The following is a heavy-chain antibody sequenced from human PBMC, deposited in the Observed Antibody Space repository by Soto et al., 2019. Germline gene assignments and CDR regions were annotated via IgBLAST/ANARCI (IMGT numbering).Heavy chain of an antibody. Sequence: GASVKVSCKASGYTFTSYAISWVRQAPGQGLEWMGGIIPIFGTANYAQKFQGRVTITADESTSTAYMELSSLRSEDTAVYYCASRGYSYGRHDKDYWGQGTLVTVSS. CDR2: IIPIFGTA. V-gene: IGHV1-69*13. CDR3: ASRGYSYGRHDKDY. D-gene: IGHD5-18*01. J-gene: IGHJ4*02. CDR1: GYTFTSYA.